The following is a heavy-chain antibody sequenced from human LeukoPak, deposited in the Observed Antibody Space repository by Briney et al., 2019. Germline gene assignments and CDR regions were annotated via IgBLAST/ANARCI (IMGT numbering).Heavy chain of an antibody. CDR1: GGSISSYY. D-gene: IGHD7-27*01. CDR3: AGGGNWGSEFDP. CDR2: IYYSGSA. Sequence: PSETLSLTCTVSGGSISSYYWSWIREPPGKGLEWIGYIYYSGSANYNPSLKSRVTISVDTSKNQFSLKLSSVTAADTAVYYCAGGGNWGSEFDPWGQGTLVTVSS. J-gene: IGHJ5*02. V-gene: IGHV4-59*01.